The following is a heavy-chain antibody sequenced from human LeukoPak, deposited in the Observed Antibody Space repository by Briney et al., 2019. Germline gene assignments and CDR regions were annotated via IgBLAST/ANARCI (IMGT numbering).Heavy chain of an antibody. CDR3: ARDRAVSSKVVPAAMPAFAPPPAGGMDV. CDR2: ISYDGSNK. CDR1: GFTFSGYA. D-gene: IGHD2-2*01. V-gene: IGHV3-30*04. Sequence: GGSLRLSCAASGFTFSGYAMHWVRQAPGKGLEWVAVISYDGSNKYYADSVKGRFTISRDNSKNTLYLQMNSLRAEDTAVYYCARDRAVSSKVVPAAMPAFAPPPAGGMDVWGKGTTVTVSS. J-gene: IGHJ6*04.